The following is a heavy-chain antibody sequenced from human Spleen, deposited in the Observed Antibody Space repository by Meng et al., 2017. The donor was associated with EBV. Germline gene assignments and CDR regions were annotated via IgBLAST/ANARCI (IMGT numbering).Heavy chain of an antibody. V-gene: IGHV3-53*01. J-gene: IGHJ4*02. CDR2: LYRGGIT. CDR1: GFTVGGNF. CDR3: AGGDQYSHYFHS. D-gene: IGHD2-15*01. Sequence: EVQLLESGGGLIQPGGSLRLSCAASGFTVGGNFMSWVRRAPGKGLEWVSVLYRGGITYYADSVKGRFTISRDNSKNTLYLQMNGLRADDTAVYYCAGGDQYSHYFHSWGQGTLVTVSS.